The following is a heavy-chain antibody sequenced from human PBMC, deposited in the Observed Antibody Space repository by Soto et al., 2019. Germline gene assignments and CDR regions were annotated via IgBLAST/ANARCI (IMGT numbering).Heavy chain of an antibody. V-gene: IGHV3-30-3*01. Sequence: GGSLRLSCAASGFTFSSYAMHWVRQAPGKGLEWVAVISYDGSNKYYADSVKGRFTISRDNSKNTLYLQMNSLRAEDTAVYYCARGGDAYSNDYYYYYGMDVWGQGTTVTVSS. CDR3: ARGGDAYSNDYYYYYGMDV. CDR2: ISYDGSNK. CDR1: GFTFSSYA. J-gene: IGHJ6*02. D-gene: IGHD4-4*01.